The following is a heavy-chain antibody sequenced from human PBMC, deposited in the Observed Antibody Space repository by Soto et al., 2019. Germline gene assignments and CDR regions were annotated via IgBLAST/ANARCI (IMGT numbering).Heavy chain of an antibody. Sequence: GGSLRLSCAASGFTFSSYEMNWVRQAPGKGLEWVSYISSSGKTKYYAESVKGRFSISRGNAKNSLYLQMNSLRAEDTAVYYCARDQEKYSGYDLGIDYWGQGTLVTVSS. CDR1: GFTFSSYE. CDR2: ISSSGKTK. D-gene: IGHD5-12*01. V-gene: IGHV3-48*03. CDR3: ARDQEKYSGYDLGIDY. J-gene: IGHJ4*02.